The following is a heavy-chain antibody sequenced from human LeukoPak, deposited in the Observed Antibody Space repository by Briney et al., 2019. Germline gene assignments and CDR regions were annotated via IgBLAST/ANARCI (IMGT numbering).Heavy chain of an antibody. Sequence: SETLSLTCTVSGGSISSYYWSWIRQPQGKGLEWIGYIYSSGSPNYNPSLKSRVTISVDTSKNQFSLKLSSVTAADTAVYYCARRDGYNLPFDYWGQGTLVTVSS. V-gene: IGHV4-59*01. CDR3: ARRDGYNLPFDY. J-gene: IGHJ4*02. D-gene: IGHD5-24*01. CDR2: IYSSGSP. CDR1: GGSISSYY.